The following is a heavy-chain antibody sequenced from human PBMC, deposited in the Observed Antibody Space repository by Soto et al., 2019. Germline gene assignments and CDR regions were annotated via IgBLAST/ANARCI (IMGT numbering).Heavy chain of an antibody. CDR3: ARDLIPASGGPNWYFDL. J-gene: IGHJ2*01. V-gene: IGHV3-74*01. D-gene: IGHD2-2*02. Sequence: VESGGGLVQPGGSLRLSCASSGFTFSRHWMHWVRQAPGKGLVWVARVNDDGSSTAYGDSVRGRFTISRDNAKNTLYLQMDSLKTEDTAVYYCARDLIPASGGPNWYFDLWGRGTLVTVSS. CDR2: VNDDGSST. CDR1: GFTFSRHW.